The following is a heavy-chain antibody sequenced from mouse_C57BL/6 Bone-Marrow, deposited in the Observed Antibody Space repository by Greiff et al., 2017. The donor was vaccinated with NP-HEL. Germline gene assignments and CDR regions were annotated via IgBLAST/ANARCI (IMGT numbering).Heavy chain of an antibody. J-gene: IGHJ3*01. CDR2: IYPRSGNT. V-gene: IGHV1-81*01. D-gene: IGHD2-2*01. Sequence: VQVVESGAELARPGASVKLSCKASGYTFTSYGISWVKQRTGQGLEWIGEIYPRSGNTYYNEKFKGKATLTADKSSSTAYMELRSLTSEDSAVYFCARGDLLGLRRSWFAYWGQGTLVTVSA. CDR1: GYTFTSYG. CDR3: ARGDLLGLRRSWFAY.